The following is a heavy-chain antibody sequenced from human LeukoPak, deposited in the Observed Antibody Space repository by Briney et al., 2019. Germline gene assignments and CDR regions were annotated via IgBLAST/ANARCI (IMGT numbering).Heavy chain of an antibody. V-gene: IGHV3-30*18. CDR3: AKVFPIGMVRGVTNYFDY. CDR1: WLSVGSYG. CDR2: ISYDGSNK. J-gene: IGHJ4*02. Sequence: GRTLRLSCAASWLSVGSYGMLGVREAPGKGLKWVAVISYDGSNKYYADSVKGRFTISRDNSKNTLYLQMNSLRAEDTAVYYCAKVFPIGMVRGVTNYFDYWGQGTLVTVSS. D-gene: IGHD3-10*01.